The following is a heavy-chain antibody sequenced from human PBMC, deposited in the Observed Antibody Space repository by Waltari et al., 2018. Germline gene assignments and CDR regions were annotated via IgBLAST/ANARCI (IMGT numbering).Heavy chain of an antibody. CDR3: VRDGGAIFDY. Sequence: QVQVQESGPGLVKPSETLSLTCTVSGASISNYFWSWIRQPAGKGLEWIGRVYPRVSTNYNPSLKSRVTMSIDTSKNQFSLKLSSVTAADTAVYYCVRDGGAIFDYWGQGTLVTVSS. CDR2: VYPRVST. J-gene: IGHJ4*02. D-gene: IGHD3-10*01. V-gene: IGHV4-4*07. CDR1: GASISNYF.